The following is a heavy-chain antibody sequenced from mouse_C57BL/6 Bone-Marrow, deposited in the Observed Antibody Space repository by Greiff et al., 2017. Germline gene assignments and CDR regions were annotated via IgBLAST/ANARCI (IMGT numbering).Heavy chain of an antibody. Sequence: VQLQQSGAELARPGASVKLSCKASGFTFTNYGISWVKQRTGQGLEWIGEIYPRSGNTYYNEKFKGKATLTADKSSSTAYMELRSLTSEDSAVYFCARDTEVTQFAYWGKGTLVTVSA. D-gene: IGHD2-2*01. CDR3: ARDTEVTQFAY. CDR2: IYPRSGNT. CDR1: GFTFTNYG. V-gene: IGHV1-81*01. J-gene: IGHJ3*01.